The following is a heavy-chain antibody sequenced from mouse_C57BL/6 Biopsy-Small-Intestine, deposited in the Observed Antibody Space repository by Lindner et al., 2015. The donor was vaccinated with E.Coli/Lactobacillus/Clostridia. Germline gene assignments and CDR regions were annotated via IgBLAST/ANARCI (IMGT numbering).Heavy chain of an antibody. CDR1: GGTFSSHA. Sequence: SVKVSCKASGGTFSSHAINWVRQAPGQGLEWMGGIITMFGMANYAQSFQGRVTITADESTSTAYMELSSLRSDDTAVYYCASSGRGYSSIFDYWGQGTLVTVSS. CDR2: IITMFGMA. D-gene: IGHD1-3*01. J-gene: IGHJ4*01. V-gene: IGHV1-74*01. CDR3: ASSGRGYSSIFDY.